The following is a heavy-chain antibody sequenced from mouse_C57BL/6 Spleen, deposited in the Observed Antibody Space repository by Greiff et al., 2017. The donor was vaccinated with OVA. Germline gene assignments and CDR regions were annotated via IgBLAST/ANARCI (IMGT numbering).Heavy chain of an antibody. Sequence: EVKLVESEGGLVQPGSSMKLSCTASGFTFSDYYMAWVSQVPERGLEWVANINYDGSSTYYLHSLKSRFIISRDNAKNILYLQMSSLKSEDTATYYCARERETAQAYDAMDYWGQGTSVTVSS. D-gene: IGHD3-2*02. CDR3: ARERETAQAYDAMDY. J-gene: IGHJ4*01. V-gene: IGHV5-16*01. CDR1: GFTFSDYY. CDR2: INYDGSST.